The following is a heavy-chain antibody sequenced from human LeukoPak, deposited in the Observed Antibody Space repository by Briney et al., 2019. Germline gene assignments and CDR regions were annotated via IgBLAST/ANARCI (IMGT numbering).Heavy chain of an antibody. D-gene: IGHD6-13*01. CDR3: ARDSGYSSSWSYYYYGMDV. V-gene: IGHV4-31*03. CDR2: MYYSGTT. Sequence: PSQTLSLTCTVSGGSISSGSYYWTWIRQHPEKGLEWIGYMYYSGTTYYNPSLKSRVTMSVDTSKNQFSLKLDSVTAADTAVYYCARDSGYSSSWSYYYYGMDVWGQGTTVTVSS. J-gene: IGHJ6*02. CDR1: GGSISSGSYY.